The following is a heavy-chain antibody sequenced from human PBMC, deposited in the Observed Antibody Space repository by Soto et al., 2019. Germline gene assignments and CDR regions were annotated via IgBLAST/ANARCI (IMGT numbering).Heavy chain of an antibody. CDR2: TYYRSKWYN. Sequence: PSQTLSLTCAISGDSVSSNSAAWNWIRQSPSRGLEWLGRTYYRSKWYNDYAVSVKSRITINPDTSKNQFSLQLNSVTPEDTAVYYCARDNYYDSSGYYRAFDYWGQGTLVTVSS. CDR3: ARDNYYDSSGYYRAFDY. D-gene: IGHD3-22*01. J-gene: IGHJ4*02. V-gene: IGHV6-1*01. CDR1: GDSVSSNSAA.